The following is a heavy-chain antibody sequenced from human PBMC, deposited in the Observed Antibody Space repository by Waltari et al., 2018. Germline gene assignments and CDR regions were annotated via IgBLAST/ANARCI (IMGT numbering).Heavy chain of an antibody. V-gene: IGHV4-38-2*02. CDR3: AREGFGYSSSSGAFDI. Sequence: QVQLQESGPGLVKPSETLSLTCAVSGYSISSGYYWGWIRQPPGKGLEWIGSIYHSGSTYYNPSLKSRVTISVDTSKNQCSLKLSSVTAADTAVYYCAREGFGYSSSSGAFDIWGQGTMVTVSS. D-gene: IGHD6-6*01. CDR1: GYSISSGYY. CDR2: IYHSGST. J-gene: IGHJ3*02.